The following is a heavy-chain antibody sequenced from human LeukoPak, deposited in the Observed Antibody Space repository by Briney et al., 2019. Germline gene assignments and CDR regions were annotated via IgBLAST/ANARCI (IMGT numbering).Heavy chain of an antibody. J-gene: IGHJ4*02. Sequence: GGSQRLSCAASGFTFSSCAMSWVRQAPGKGLEWVSAISGSGGSTYYADSVKGRFTISRDNSKNTLYLQMNSLRAEDTAVYYCAKEVERAVAGTWNYWGQGTLVTVSS. V-gene: IGHV3-23*01. D-gene: IGHD6-19*01. CDR3: AKEVERAVAGTWNY. CDR1: GFTFSSCA. CDR2: ISGSGGST.